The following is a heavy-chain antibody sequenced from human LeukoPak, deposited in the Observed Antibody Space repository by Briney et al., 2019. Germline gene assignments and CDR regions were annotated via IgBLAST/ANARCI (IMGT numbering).Heavy chain of an antibody. Sequence: ASVKVSCKASGYTFTSYGISRVRQAPGQGLEWMGWISAYNGNTNYAQKLQGRVTMTTDTSTSTAYMELRSLRSDDTAVYYCARDWRSGGDTAMVYGYWGQGTLVTVSS. V-gene: IGHV1-18*01. D-gene: IGHD5-18*01. CDR1: GYTFTSYG. CDR3: ARDWRSGGDTAMVYGY. CDR2: ISAYNGNT. J-gene: IGHJ4*02.